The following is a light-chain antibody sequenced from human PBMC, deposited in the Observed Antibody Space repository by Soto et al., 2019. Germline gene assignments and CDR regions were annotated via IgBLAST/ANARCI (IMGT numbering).Light chain of an antibody. V-gene: IGKV3-20*01. Sequence: EIVLTQSPGTLSLSPGERATLSCRASQSVSSSYLAWYQQKPGQAPRLLIYGASSRATGIPDRFSGRGSGTDFTLTISRLEPEDFALYYCQQSVRSLLTFGQGTKVEIK. CDR2: GAS. CDR3: QQSVRSLLT. J-gene: IGKJ1*01. CDR1: QSVSSSY.